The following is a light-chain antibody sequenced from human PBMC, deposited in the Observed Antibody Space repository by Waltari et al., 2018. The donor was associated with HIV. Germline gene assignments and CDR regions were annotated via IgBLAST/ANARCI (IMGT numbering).Light chain of an antibody. CDR3: QVWDSDSRSVV. CDR2: YDV. Sequence: SYVLTQPPSVSVAPGETAIITCGGHQIGDKSLYWYQQKPGQAPLLVSQYDVERPSGLPKRISASKAGQTATLTITRVEAGDEADYFCQVWDSDSRSVVFGGGTNLTVL. V-gene: IGLV3-21*04. CDR1: QIGDKS. J-gene: IGLJ2*01.